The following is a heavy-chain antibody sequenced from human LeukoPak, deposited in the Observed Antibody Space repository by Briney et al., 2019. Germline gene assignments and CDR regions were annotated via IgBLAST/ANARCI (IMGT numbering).Heavy chain of an antibody. V-gene: IGHV1-18*01. D-gene: IGHD1-26*01. CDR2: ISAYNGNT. CDR1: GGTFSSYA. J-gene: IGHJ4*02. CDR3: ARDRSRYSGSYCY. Sequence: ASVKVSCKASGGTFSSYAISWVRQAPGQGLEWMGWISAYNGNTNYAQKLQGRVTMTTDTSTSTAYMELRSLGSDDTAVYYCARDRSRYSGSYCYWGQGTLVTVSS.